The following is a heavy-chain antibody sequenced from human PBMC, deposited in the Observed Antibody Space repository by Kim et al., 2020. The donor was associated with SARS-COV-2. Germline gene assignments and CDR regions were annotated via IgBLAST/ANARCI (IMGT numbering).Heavy chain of an antibody. D-gene: IGHD3-22*01. V-gene: IGHV4-31*02. J-gene: IGHJ3*02. CDR3: ARARITMIVVDAFDI. Sequence: PYLQSRVTLSVDTSKNQFSLKLSSVTAADTAVYYCARARITMIVVDAFDIWGQGTMVTVSS.